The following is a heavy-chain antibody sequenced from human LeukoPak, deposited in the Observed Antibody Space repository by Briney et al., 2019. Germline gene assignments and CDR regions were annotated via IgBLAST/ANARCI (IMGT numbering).Heavy chain of an antibody. CDR2: IYYSGST. J-gene: IGHJ4*02. Sequence: PSETLSLTCTVSGSSISGYYWSWIRQPPGKGLEWIGYIYYSGSTNYNPSLKSRVTISVDTSKNQFSLKLSSVTAADTAVYYCARATNYAILTGYNYFDYWGQGTLVTVSS. V-gene: IGHV4-59*01. D-gene: IGHD3-9*01. CDR3: ARATNYAILTGYNYFDY. CDR1: GSSISGYY.